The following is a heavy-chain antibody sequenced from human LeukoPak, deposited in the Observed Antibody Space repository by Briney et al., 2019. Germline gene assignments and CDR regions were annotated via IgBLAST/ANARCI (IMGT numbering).Heavy chain of an antibody. D-gene: IGHD1-26*01. CDR1: GFTFSSYG. CDR3: ATDSGSYPFGY. J-gene: IGHJ4*02. V-gene: IGHV3-33*01. CDR2: IWYDGSNK. Sequence: GGSLRLSCAASGFTFSSYGMHWVRQAPGKGLEWVAIIWYDGSNKYYADSVKGRFTISRDNSKNTLYLQMNSLRAEDTAVYYCATDSGSYPFGYWGQGTLVTVSS.